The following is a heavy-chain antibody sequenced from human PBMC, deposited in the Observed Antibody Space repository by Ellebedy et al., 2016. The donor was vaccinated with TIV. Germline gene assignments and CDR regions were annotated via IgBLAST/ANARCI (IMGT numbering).Heavy chain of an antibody. Sequence: GESLKISCAASGFSFSNYAMSWVRQAPGKGLEWVSAISGSGMSTYYVDSVKGRFTISRDNSKDTFYLQMNRLRVEDTAVYYCAKPFLMVYAPFDYWGQGTLVTVSS. CDR3: AKPFLMVYAPFDY. CDR1: GFSFSNYA. J-gene: IGHJ4*02. D-gene: IGHD2-8*01. V-gene: IGHV3-23*01. CDR2: ISGSGMST.